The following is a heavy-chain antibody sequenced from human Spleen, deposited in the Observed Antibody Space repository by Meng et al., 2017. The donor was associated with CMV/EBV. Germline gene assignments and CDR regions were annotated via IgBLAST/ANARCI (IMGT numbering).Heavy chain of an antibody. CDR3: ARPLLGYCNNGVCFSAPFDY. CDR1: GYTFTGYY. V-gene: IGHV1-2*02. Sequence: ASVKVSCKASGYTFTGYYMHWVRQAPGQGLEWMGWINPNNGGTNYAQKFQGRVTMTRDTSISTTYMELSRLRSDDTAVYYCARPLLGYCNNGVCFSAPFDYWGQGTLVTVSS. CDR2: INPNNGGT. D-gene: IGHD2-8*01. J-gene: IGHJ4*02.